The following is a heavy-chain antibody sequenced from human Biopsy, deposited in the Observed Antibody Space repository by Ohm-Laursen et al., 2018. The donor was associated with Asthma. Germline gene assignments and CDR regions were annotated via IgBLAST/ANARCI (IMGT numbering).Heavy chain of an antibody. J-gene: IGHJ3*02. CDR1: GFVFSQCG. CDR3: AGQSGQDNGDSSAFDT. D-gene: IGHD3-22*01. V-gene: IGHV3-30*03. CDR2: VSSDGHNK. Sequence: SLRLSCAASGFVFSQCGMHWVRQGPGKGLEWVALVSSDGHNKYYEQSVKGRFTISRDNSRNRLDLQINRLTVEDSAVYFCAGQSGQDNGDSSAFDTWGQGTKVAVSS.